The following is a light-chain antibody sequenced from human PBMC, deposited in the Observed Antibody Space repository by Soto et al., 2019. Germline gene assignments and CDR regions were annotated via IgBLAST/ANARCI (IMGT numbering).Light chain of an antibody. CDR2: GAS. J-gene: IGKJ4*01. CDR1: QSVSSSY. V-gene: IGKV3-20*01. Sequence: EIVLTQSPGTLSLSPGERATLSCRASQSVSSSYLAWYQQKPGQAPRLLIYGASSRATGILDRFSGSGSGTDFTLTISRLEPEDFAVYYCQQYGSSPGITFGGGTKVEIK. CDR3: QQYGSSPGIT.